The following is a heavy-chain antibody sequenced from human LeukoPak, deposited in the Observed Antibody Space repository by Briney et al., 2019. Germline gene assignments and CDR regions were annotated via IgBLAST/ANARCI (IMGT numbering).Heavy chain of an antibody. V-gene: IGHV3-66*01. CDR1: GFTVSSNY. Sequence: QPGGSLRLSCATSGFTVSSNYMTWVRQAPGKGLEWVSVIYSGGGTRYADSVKGRFTISRDNSKNTLYLQMNSLRAEDTAVYYCATHSGGYWGQGTLVTVSS. D-gene: IGHD3-16*01. CDR3: ATHSGGY. J-gene: IGHJ4*02. CDR2: IYSGGGT.